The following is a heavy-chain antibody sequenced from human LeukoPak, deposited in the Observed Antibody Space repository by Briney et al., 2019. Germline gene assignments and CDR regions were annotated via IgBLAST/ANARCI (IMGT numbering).Heavy chain of an antibody. CDR3: ARVGYYYDSSGYADY. CDR1: DGSISSYY. J-gene: IGHJ4*02. CDR2: IYTSGST. D-gene: IGHD3-22*01. V-gene: IGHV4-4*07. Sequence: PSETLSLTCTVSDGSISSYYWSWIRQPAGKGLEWIGRIYTSGSTNYNPSLKSRVTMSVDTSKNQFSLKLSSVAAADTAVYYCARVGYYYDSSGYADYWGQGTLVTVSS.